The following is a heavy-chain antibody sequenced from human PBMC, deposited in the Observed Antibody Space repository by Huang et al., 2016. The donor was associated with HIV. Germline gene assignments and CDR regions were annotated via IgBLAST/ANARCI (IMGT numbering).Heavy chain of an antibody. CDR1: GFNFNNYD. Sequence: QVQLVQSGAEVKKPGASVKVSCKASGFNFNNYDFNWVRQASGQGLEWMGWRNPKSGKTGDAKKFQGRVTITRNTSITTAYMELRSLRSEDTAVYYCARARGFLYDSTGYYSRYYFDSWGQGTLVTISS. D-gene: IGHD3-22*01. CDR3: ARARGFLYDSTGYYSRYYFDS. V-gene: IGHV1-8*03. J-gene: IGHJ4*02. CDR2: RNPKSGKT.